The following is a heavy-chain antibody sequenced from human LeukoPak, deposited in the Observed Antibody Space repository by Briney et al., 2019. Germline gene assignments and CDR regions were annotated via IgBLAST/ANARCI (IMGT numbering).Heavy chain of an antibody. V-gene: IGHV1-69*05. J-gene: IGHJ4*02. D-gene: IGHD5-18*01. CDR1: GGTFSSYA. CDR3: ARDMDTAMVPGVFDY. CDR2: IIPIFGTA. Sequence: ASVKVSCKASGGTFSSYAISWVRQAPGQGLEWMGGIIPIFGTANYAQKFQGRVTITTDESTSTAYMELSSVRSEDTAVYYCARDMDTAMVPGVFDYWGQGTLVTVSS.